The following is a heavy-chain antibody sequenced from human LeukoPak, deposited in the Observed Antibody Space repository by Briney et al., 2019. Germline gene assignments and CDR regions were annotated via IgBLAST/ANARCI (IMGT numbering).Heavy chain of an antibody. CDR2: INTDGSTT. Sequence: TGGSLRLSCAASGFNFSSYWMHWVRQAPGKGLVWVSRINTDGSTTSYADSVKGRFTISRDNAKNTLYLHMDSLRAEDTAVYFCTRGGVDYWGQGTLVTVSS. V-gene: IGHV3-74*01. CDR1: GFNFSSYW. CDR3: TRGGVDY. D-gene: IGHD3-10*01. J-gene: IGHJ4*02.